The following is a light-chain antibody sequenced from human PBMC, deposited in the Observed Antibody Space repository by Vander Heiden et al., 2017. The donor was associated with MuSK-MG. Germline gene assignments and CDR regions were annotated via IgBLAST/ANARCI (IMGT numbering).Light chain of an antibody. V-gene: IGLV2-11*01. Sequence: QSALTQPRAVSGSPGQSVIISCTATTSYVGGYNYVAWYQQHQGKAPRLMVYAVSERPSGVPDRFSGSKSGNTAAMTISVLQAEDEADYFCCSYAGNSVVFGGGTKLTVL. CDR3: CSYAGNSVV. CDR2: AVS. J-gene: IGLJ2*01. CDR1: TSYVGGYNY.